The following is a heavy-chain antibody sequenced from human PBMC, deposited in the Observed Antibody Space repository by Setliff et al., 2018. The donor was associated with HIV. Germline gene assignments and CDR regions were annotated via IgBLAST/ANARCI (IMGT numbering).Heavy chain of an antibody. Sequence: GASVKVSCKGSGYAFVTYAMHWVRQAPGQGLEWMGWINPNSGGTNYAQKFQGRVTMTRDTSIITAYMELSSLTSADTAVYYCARDTVKATFSDYWGQGTLVTVSS. D-gene: IGHD4-17*01. J-gene: IGHJ4*02. CDR3: ARDTVKATFSDY. V-gene: IGHV1-2*02. CDR2: INPNSGGT. CDR1: GYAFVTYA.